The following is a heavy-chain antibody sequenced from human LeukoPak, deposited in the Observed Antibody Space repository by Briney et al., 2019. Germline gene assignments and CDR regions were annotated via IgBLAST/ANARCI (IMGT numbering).Heavy chain of an antibody. CDR2: IKENESDE. CDR3: ARWRGRQSEFDY. D-gene: IGHD1-1*01. CDR1: GFTFSSYW. J-gene: IGHJ4*02. V-gene: IGHV3-7*01. Sequence: GGSLRLSCEASGFTFSSYWMSWVRQAPGKGLEWVAHIKENESDEYYVDSVRGRFTASRDNAKNSVNLQMNSLRVEDTAVYYCARWRGRQSEFDYWGQGTLVTVSS.